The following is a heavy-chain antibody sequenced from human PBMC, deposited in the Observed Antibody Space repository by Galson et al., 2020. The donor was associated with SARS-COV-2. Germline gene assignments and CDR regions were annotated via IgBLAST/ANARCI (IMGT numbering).Heavy chain of an antibody. CDR3: ARAGSGSYYSHFDY. CDR2: ISYDGSNK. D-gene: IGHD3-10*01. J-gene: IGHJ4*02. V-gene: IGHV3-30*01. Sequence: GGSLRLSCAASGFTFSSYAMHWVRQAPGKGLEWVAVISYDGSNKYYADSVKGRFTISRDNSKNTLYLQMNSLRAKDTAVYYCARAGSGSYYSHFDYWGQGTLVTVSS. CDR1: GFTFSSYA.